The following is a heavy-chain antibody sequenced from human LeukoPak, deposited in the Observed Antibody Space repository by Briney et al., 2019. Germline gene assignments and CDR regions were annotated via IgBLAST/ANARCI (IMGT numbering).Heavy chain of an antibody. D-gene: IGHD3-10*01. V-gene: IGHV1-46*01. CDR3: AREAMVRGPRDAFDI. CDR1: GYTFTSYY. J-gene: IGHJ3*02. Sequence: ASVKVSCKASGYTFTSYYMHWVRQAPGQGLEWMGIINPSGGSTSYAQKFQGRVTMTRDMSTSTVYMELSSLRSEDTAVYYCAREAMVRGPRDAFDIWGQGTMVTVYS. CDR2: INPSGGST.